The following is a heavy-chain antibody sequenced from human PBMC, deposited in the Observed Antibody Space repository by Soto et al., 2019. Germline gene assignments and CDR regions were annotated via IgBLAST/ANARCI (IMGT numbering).Heavy chain of an antibody. Sequence: QVQLVQSGAEVKKPGSSVTVSCKASGGTFSSYTISWVRQAPGQGLEWMAGIRPIFGTPIYAQKFQDRVTITADDPAMTAYMEMNRLTSDDTAVYYCARVVVGSRLSLDYWGQGTLVTISS. V-gene: IGHV1-69*01. J-gene: IGHJ4*02. CDR1: GGTFSSYT. CDR2: IRPIFGTP. D-gene: IGHD1-26*01. CDR3: ARVVVGSRLSLDY.